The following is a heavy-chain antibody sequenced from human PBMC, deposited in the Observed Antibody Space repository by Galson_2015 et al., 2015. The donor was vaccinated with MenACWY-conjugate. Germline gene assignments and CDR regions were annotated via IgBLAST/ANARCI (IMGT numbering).Heavy chain of an antibody. CDR1: GYTFTNYA. V-gene: IGHV3-23*01. CDR3: AKEFDSSGYFDY. CDR2: ISGSGSKT. J-gene: IGHJ4*02. Sequence: SCKASGYTFTNYAMSWVRQAPGKGPEWVSAISGSGSKTYYADSVKGRFTISRDNSKNTLYLQMNSLRAEDTAVYYCAKEFDSSGYFDYWGQGTLVTVSS. D-gene: IGHD3-22*01.